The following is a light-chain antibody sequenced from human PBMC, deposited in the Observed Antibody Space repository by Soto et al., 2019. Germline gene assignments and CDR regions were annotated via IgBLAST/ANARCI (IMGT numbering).Light chain of an antibody. CDR2: DVS. CDR1: SSDVGGYNY. V-gene: IGLV2-14*03. J-gene: IGLJ1*01. CDR3: SSYTASSTYV. Sequence: QSVLTQPASVSGSPGQSITISCTGTSSDVGGYNYVSWYQHHPGKAPKLMIFDVSNRPLGVSNRFSGSKSGNPASLTIFGLQAEDEADYYCSSYTASSTYVFGTGTKVTVL.